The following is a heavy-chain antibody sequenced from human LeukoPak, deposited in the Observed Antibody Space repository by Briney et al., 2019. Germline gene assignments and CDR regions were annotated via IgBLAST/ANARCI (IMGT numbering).Heavy chain of an antibody. CDR3: ARGGSYLSAFDI. D-gene: IGHD1-26*01. CDR2: ISGSVGST. CDR1: GFTFSSYA. Sequence: GGSLRLSCAASGFTFSSYAMSWVRQTPGKGLEWVSSISGSVGSTYYADSVKGRFTISRDNSKNTLYLQMNSLRAEDTAVYYCARGGSYLSAFDIWGQGTMVTVSS. J-gene: IGHJ3*02. V-gene: IGHV3-23*01.